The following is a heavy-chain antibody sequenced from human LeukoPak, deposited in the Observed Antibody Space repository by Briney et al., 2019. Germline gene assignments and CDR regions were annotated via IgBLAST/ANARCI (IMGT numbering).Heavy chain of an antibody. D-gene: IGHD3-22*01. CDR3: AKDSSSGYYSGWPSS. V-gene: IGHV3-30*18. J-gene: IGHJ5*02. Sequence: GGSLRLSCAASGLTFSSYGMHWVRQAPGKGLEWVAVISYDGSNKYYADSVKGRFTISRDNSKNTLYLQMNSLRAEDTAVYYCAKDSSSGYYSGWPSSWGQGTLVTVSS. CDR2: ISYDGSNK. CDR1: GLTFSSYG.